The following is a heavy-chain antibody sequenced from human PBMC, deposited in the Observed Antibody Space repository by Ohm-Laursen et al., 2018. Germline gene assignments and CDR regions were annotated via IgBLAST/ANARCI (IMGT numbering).Heavy chain of an antibody. Sequence: ASVKVSCKPSGYTFTSYDITWVRQASGQGPEWIGWLNPVSGNSNFGQKFRGRVTVTSDTSISTAYMELSGLTSDDTATYYCGRAVRNQLLTDPWGQGTLVTVSS. V-gene: IGHV1-8*01. CDR1: GYTFTSYD. D-gene: IGHD1-7*01. J-gene: IGHJ5*02. CDR3: GRAVRNQLLTDP. CDR2: LNPVSGNS.